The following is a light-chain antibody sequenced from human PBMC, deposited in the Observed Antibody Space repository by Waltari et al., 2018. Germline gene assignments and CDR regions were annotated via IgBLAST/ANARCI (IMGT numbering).Light chain of an antibody. CDR3: NSYTGSSSWV. Sequence: QSALTQPASVSGSPGQSLTISCTGTSSDVGFYNYVSWYQQHPGKAPKLMIYDVSELPSGVSNRFSGSKSGNTAFLTISGLQAEDEADYYCNSYTGSSSWVFGGGTKLTVL. CDR2: DVS. V-gene: IGLV2-14*01. J-gene: IGLJ3*02. CDR1: SSDVGFYNY.